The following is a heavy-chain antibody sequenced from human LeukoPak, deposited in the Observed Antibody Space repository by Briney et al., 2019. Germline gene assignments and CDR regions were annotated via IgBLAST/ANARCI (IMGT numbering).Heavy chain of an antibody. D-gene: IGHD2-2*01. J-gene: IGHJ4*02. CDR2: ISSSSSYT. CDR3: ARDRGCSSTSCSNFDY. V-gene: IGHV3-11*06. CDR1: GFTFSDYY. Sequence: PGGSLRLSCAASGFTFSDYYMSWIRQAPGKGLEWVSYISSSSSYTNYADSVKGRFTISRDNAKNSLYLQMNSLRAEDTAVYYCARDRGCSSTSCSNFDYWGQGTLVTVSS.